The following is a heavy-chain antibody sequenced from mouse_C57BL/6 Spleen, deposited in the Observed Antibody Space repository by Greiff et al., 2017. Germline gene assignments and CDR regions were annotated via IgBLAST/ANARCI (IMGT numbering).Heavy chain of an antibody. CDR3: ARVATTVVYWYFDV. Sequence: EVQLVESGPGLVKPSQSLSLTCSVTGYSIPSGYYWNWIRQFPGNKLEWMGYISYDGSNNYNPSLKNRISITRDTSKNQFFLKLNSVTTEDTATYYCARVATTVVYWYFDVWGTGTTVTVSS. CDR2: ISYDGSN. D-gene: IGHD1-1*01. CDR1: GYSIPSGYY. J-gene: IGHJ1*03. V-gene: IGHV3-6*01.